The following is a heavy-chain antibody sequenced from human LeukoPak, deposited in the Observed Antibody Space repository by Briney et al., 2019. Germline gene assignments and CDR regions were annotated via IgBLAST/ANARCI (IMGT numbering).Heavy chain of an antibody. CDR2: ISSSGSNI. CDR1: GFTFSHYY. V-gene: IGHV3-11*01. D-gene: IGHD4-11*01. Sequence: GGSLRLSCAPSGFTFSHYYMSWIRQSPGKGLEWVSYISSSGSNICYAVSVKRRFTISRDNVKNSLYLQMNRLRAEDTAVYYCARSTVTSDYWGQGTLVTVSS. J-gene: IGHJ4*02. CDR3: ARSTVTSDY.